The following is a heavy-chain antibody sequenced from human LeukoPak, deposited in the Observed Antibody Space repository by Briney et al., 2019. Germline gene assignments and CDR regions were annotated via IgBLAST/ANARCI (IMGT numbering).Heavy chain of an antibody. Sequence: PGGSLRLSCAASGFSFISYGMHWVRQAPGKGLEWVAVMSYDGNFKYYSDSVKGRFTISRDNSKSTLYLQMDSLRAEDTAVYYCAKEIHSSGYGALFDYWGQGTLVTVSS. V-gene: IGHV3-30*18. CDR3: AKEIHSSGYGALFDY. CDR1: GFSFISYG. J-gene: IGHJ4*02. D-gene: IGHD6-13*01. CDR2: MSYDGNFK.